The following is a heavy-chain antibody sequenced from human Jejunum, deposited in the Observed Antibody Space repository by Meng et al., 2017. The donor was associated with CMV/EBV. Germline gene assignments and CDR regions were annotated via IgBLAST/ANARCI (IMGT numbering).Heavy chain of an antibody. CDR1: GYSFIDYY. D-gene: IGHD3-10*01. V-gene: IGHV1-2*02. CDR2: INSVSGDT. CDR3: ARGAKGYGSGLLDY. Sequence: SGYSFIDYYMHWVRQAPGQGLGWMGWINSVSGDTRSAQKFEGRVTMSRDTSISTSYMEVNSLKSDDTAIYYCARGAKGYGSGLLDYWGQGTPVTVSS. J-gene: IGHJ4*02.